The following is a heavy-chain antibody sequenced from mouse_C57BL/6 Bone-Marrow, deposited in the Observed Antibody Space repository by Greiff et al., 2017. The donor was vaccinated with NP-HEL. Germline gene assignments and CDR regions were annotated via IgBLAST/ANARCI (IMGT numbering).Heavy chain of an antibody. CDR1: GFTFSSYV. CDR2: ISIGGSYT. CDR3: ASRINTVVGRFAY. V-gene: IGHV5-6*01. Sequence: EVQGVQSGGDLVKPGASLKLSCAASGFTFSSYVMSWVRQTPDKRLEWVATISIGGSYTYYPDSLKGRFTIARGNAKNTLYLQMSSLKSEDTAMYYCASRINTVVGRFAYWGQGTLVTVSA. D-gene: IGHD1-1*01. J-gene: IGHJ3*01.